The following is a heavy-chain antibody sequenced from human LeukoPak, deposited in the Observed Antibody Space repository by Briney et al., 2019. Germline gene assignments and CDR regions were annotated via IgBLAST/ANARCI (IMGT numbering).Heavy chain of an antibody. Sequence: GASVKVSYKASGYTFTSYYMHWVRQAPGQGLEWMGIINPSGGSTSYAQKFQGRVTMTRDMSTSTVYMELSSLRSEDTAVYYCARDVPYYYDSSDTNWFDPWGQGTLVTVSS. CDR1: GYTFTSYY. V-gene: IGHV1-46*01. CDR2: INPSGGST. CDR3: ARDVPYYYDSSDTNWFDP. D-gene: IGHD3-22*01. J-gene: IGHJ5*02.